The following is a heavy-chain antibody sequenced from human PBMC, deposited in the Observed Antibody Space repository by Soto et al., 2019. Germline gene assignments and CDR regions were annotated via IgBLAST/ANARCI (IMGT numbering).Heavy chain of an antibody. CDR2: INDGSEE. J-gene: IGHJ4*02. Sequence: QVQLVESGGGVVRPGTSLRLSCAATGFSFSAHGMHWVRQAPGKGLEWLAVINDGSEEGYADSVRGRFTISRDNARNILYLQMHNLRAEDSALYYCARDDLFVDNGLDHWGQGTPVTVSS. CDR3: ARDDLFVDNGLDH. V-gene: IGHV3-33*01. CDR1: GFSFSAHG. D-gene: IGHD1-1*01.